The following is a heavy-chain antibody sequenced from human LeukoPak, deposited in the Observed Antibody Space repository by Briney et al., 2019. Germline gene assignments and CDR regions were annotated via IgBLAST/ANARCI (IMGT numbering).Heavy chain of an antibody. CDR1: GFTVSSNF. D-gene: IGHD4-23*01. Sequence: PGGPLRLSCAASGFTVSSNFLSWVRQAPGKGLEWVSVIYSGGKTYYADSVKGRFTISRDNSKNTLYLQMNSLRAEDTAVYYCARGADRWNYFDYWGQGTLVTASS. CDR3: ARGADRWNYFDY. V-gene: IGHV3-53*01. J-gene: IGHJ4*02. CDR2: IYSGGKT.